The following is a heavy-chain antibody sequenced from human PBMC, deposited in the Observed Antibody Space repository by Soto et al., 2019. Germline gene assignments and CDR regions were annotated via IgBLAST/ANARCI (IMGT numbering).Heavy chain of an antibody. D-gene: IGHD3-16*01. J-gene: IGHJ4*02. CDR2: IHYSGST. CDR1: GVSITSHY. V-gene: IGHV4-59*11. Sequence: LSLTCTVSGVSITSHYWTWIRQPPGKGLEWIGNIHYSGSTNYSPSLKGRVIISVDTSENQSSLKLSSVTTADTAVYYCTVGGAGHPFDYWGQGTLVTVSS. CDR3: TVGGAGHPFDY.